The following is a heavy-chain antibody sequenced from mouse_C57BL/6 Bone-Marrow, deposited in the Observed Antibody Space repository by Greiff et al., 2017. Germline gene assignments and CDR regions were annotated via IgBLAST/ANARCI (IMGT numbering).Heavy chain of an antibody. V-gene: IGHV1-82*01. J-gene: IGHJ1*03. CDR2: IYPGDGDT. Sequence: LQQSGPELVKPGASVKISCKASGYAFSSSWMNWVKQRPGKGLEWIGRIYPGDGDTNYNGKFKGKATLTADKSSSTAYMQLSSLTSEDSAVYFCARLKGVRWYFDVWGTGTTVTVSS. CDR3: ARLKGVRWYFDV. D-gene: IGHD5-1*01. CDR1: GYAFSSSW.